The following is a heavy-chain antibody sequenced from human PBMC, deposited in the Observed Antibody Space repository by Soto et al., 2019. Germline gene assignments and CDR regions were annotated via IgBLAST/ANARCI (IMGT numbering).Heavy chain of an antibody. J-gene: IGHJ3*02. V-gene: IGHV4-30-2*01. D-gene: IGHD5-18*01. CDR2: IYHSGST. Sequence: SETLSLTCAVSGGSISSGGSSWSWIRQPPGKGLEWIGYIYHSGSTYYNPSLKSRVTISVDRSKNQFSLKLSSVTAADTAVYYCARAGDRQLWSAFFGTFDIWGQGTMVTVSS. CDR1: GGSISSGGSS. CDR3: ARAGDRQLWSAFFGTFDI.